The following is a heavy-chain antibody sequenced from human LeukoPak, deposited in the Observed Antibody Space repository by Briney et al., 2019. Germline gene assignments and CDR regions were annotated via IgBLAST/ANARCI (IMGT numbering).Heavy chain of an antibody. CDR3: ARGRGSSWMYYYYYYYMDV. Sequence: ASVKVSCKAFGYTFTSNYMHWVRQAPGQGPEWMGVISPSGGSTTYAQKFQGRVTLTRDMSISTAYMELSRLRSDDTAVYYCARGRGSSWMYYYYYYYMDVWGKGTTVTVSS. D-gene: IGHD6-13*01. CDR2: ISPSGGST. CDR1: GYTFTSNY. J-gene: IGHJ6*03. V-gene: IGHV1-46*01.